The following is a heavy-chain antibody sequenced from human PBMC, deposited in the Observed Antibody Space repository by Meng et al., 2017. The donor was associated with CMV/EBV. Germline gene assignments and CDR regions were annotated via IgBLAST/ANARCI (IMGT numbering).Heavy chain of an antibody. CDR3: ARAYQRPYGMDV. Sequence: SETLSLTCTVSGGSISSYYWSWIRQPPGKGLEWIGYIYCSGSTNYNPSLKSRVTISVDTSKNQFSLKLSSVTAADTAVYYCARAYQRPYGMDVWGQGTTVTVSS. CDR2: IYCSGST. CDR1: GGSISSYY. J-gene: IGHJ6*02. D-gene: IGHD5-24*01. V-gene: IGHV4-59*01.